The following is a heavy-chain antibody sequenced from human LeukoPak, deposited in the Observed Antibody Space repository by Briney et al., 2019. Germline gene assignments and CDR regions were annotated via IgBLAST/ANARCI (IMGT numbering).Heavy chain of an antibody. CDR1: GFTFSSYE. CDR2: ISSSGSTI. V-gene: IGHV3-48*03. J-gene: IGHJ5*02. Sequence: GGSLRLSCAASGFTFSSYEMNWVRQAPGKGLEWVSYISSSGSTIYYADSVKGRFTISRDNAKNSLYLQMNSLRAEDTAVYYCARVDTAMEGEYNWFDPWGQGTLVTVSS. D-gene: IGHD5-18*01. CDR3: ARVDTAMEGEYNWFDP.